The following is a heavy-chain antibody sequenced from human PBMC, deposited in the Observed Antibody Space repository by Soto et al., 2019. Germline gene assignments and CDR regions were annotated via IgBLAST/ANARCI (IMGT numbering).Heavy chain of an antibody. CDR1: GFSFSTYA. V-gene: IGHV3-23*01. CDR3: EKFSAASVYDISSAPGY. CDR2: ISGGGSNT. Sequence: EVQLWESGGGLVQPGGSLGLSCAASGFSFSTYAMTWVRQAPGKGLQWVSAISGGGSNTHYADSVKGRLTISRDNSKKLLHLQMNSMRVEDTAIYYCEKFSAASVYDISSAPGYWGQVTLVTVSS. J-gene: IGHJ4*02. D-gene: IGHD3-9*01.